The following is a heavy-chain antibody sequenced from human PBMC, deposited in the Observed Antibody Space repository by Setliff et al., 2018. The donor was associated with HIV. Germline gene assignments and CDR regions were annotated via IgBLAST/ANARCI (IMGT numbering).Heavy chain of an antibody. Sequence: PSETLSLTCTVSGFSISSDYYGGWIRQPPGKGLEWIGSIYHSGSTYYNPSLQSRVTISVDTSKNQFSLKLTSVTAADTAVYYCARTLRAAAMGYFDYWGQGTLVTVSS. CDR3: ARTLRAAAMGYFDY. J-gene: IGHJ4*02. V-gene: IGHV4-38-2*02. CDR1: GFSISSDYY. D-gene: IGHD5-18*01. CDR2: IYHSGST.